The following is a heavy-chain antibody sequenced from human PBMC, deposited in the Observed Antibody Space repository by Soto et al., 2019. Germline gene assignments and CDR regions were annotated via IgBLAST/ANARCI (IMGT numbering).Heavy chain of an antibody. D-gene: IGHD2-15*01. V-gene: IGHV4-39*07. Sequence: SETLSLTCTVSGGSISSSSYYWGWIRQPPGKGLERIGSIYYSGSTYYNPSLKSRVTISVDTSKNQFSLKLSSVTAADTAVYYCARVMWDIVVVVAATPHYYYMDVWGKGTTVTVSS. CDR1: GGSISSSSYY. CDR2: IYYSGST. J-gene: IGHJ6*03. CDR3: ARVMWDIVVVVAATPHYYYMDV.